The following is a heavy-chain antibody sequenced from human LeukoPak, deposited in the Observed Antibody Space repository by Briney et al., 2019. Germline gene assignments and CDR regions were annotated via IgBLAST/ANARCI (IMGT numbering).Heavy chain of an antibody. CDR2: IIPIFGTA. Sequence: SVKVSCKASGGTFSSYAISWVRQAPGQGLEWMGGIIPIFGTANYAQKFQGRVTITADESTSTAYMELSSLRSGDTAVYYCARRWYSSGWYFDYWGQGTLVTVSS. CDR3: ARRWYSSGWYFDY. V-gene: IGHV1-69*01. CDR1: GGTFSSYA. J-gene: IGHJ4*02. D-gene: IGHD6-19*01.